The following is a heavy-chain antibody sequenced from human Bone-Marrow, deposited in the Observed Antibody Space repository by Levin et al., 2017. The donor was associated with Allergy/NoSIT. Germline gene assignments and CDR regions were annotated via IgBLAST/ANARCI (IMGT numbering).Heavy chain of an antibody. CDR2: IYYNGNT. Sequence: PGGSLRLSCTVSGASVSSPRYFWTWVRQPPGRKLEWMGYIYYNGNTKYNPSLKSRVTMSVDTSKNQFSLRLTSVTAADTAIYYCARDGVYYYGMDVWGRGTTVIVSS. D-gene: IGHD3-16*01. V-gene: IGHV4-61*01. CDR1: GASVSSPRYF. J-gene: IGHJ6*02. CDR3: ARDGVYYYGMDV.